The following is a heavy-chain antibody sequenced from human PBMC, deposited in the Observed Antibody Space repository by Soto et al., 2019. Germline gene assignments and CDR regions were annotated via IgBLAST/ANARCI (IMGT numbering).Heavy chain of an antibody. D-gene: IGHD2-2*01. CDR3: ARVVPAARYYYGMDV. Sequence: EVQLVESGGGLVQPGGSLRLSCAASGFTFSSYEMNWVRQAPGKGLEWVSYISSSGSTIYYADSVKGRFTISRDNAKNSLYLQMNSLRAEDTAVYYCARVVPAARYYYGMDVWGRGTTVTVSS. CDR1: GFTFSSYE. V-gene: IGHV3-48*03. J-gene: IGHJ6*02. CDR2: ISSSGSTI.